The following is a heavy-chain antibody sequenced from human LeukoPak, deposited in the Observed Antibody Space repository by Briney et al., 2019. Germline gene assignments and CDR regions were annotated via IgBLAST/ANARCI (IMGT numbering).Heavy chain of an antibody. Sequence: PGGSLRLSCAASGFTFSSYSMNWVRQAPGKGLEWVSSISSSSSYIYYADSVKGRFTISRDNSKNTLYLQMNSLRAEDTAVYYCAKGSWFDPWGQGTLVTVSS. CDR2: ISSSSSYI. CDR3: AKGSWFDP. J-gene: IGHJ5*02. V-gene: IGHV3-21*04. CDR1: GFTFSSYS.